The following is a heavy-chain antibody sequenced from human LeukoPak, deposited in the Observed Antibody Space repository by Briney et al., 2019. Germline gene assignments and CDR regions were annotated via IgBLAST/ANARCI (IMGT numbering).Heavy chain of an antibody. D-gene: IGHD2-2*01. CDR1: GGTFSSYA. V-gene: IGHV1-69*13. Sequence: GASVKVSCKASGGTFSSYAISWVRQAPGQGLEWMGGIIPIFGTANYAQKFQGRVTITADESTSTAYMELSSLRSEDTAVYYCASWPRESRYQLLDYWGQGTLVTVSS. CDR2: IIPIFGTA. J-gene: IGHJ4*02. CDR3: ASWPRESRYQLLDY.